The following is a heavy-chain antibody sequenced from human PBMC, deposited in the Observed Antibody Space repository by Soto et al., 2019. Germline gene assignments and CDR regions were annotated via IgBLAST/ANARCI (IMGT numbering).Heavy chain of an antibody. CDR3: VRRGTATVAFDS. CDR1: GFTFSIYA. Sequence: QVQVVESGGGVVQPGRSLRLSCAASGFTFSIYAMHWVRQAPGKGLEWLASISHDGNNRYYASSVRGRFTISRDKSRNTLYLQMNSLRRDDTAVYACVRRGTATVAFDSWGQGTMVTVSS. V-gene: IGHV3-30-3*01. CDR2: ISHDGNNR. D-gene: IGHD1-7*01. J-gene: IGHJ3*02.